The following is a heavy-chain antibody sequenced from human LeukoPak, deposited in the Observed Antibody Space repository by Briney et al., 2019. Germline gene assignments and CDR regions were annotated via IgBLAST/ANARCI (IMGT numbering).Heavy chain of an antibody. D-gene: IGHD6-13*01. J-gene: IGHJ3*02. CDR1: GYTFTRYD. CDR2: MNPNSGNT. CDR3: AWPGYSSSWSPDAFDI. V-gene: IGHV7-4-1*02. Sequence: ASVKVSCKSSGYTFTRYDINWVRQATGQGLEWMGWMNPNSGNTGYAQGFTGRFVFSLDTSVSTAYLQISSLKAEDTAVYYCAWPGYSSSWSPDAFDIWGQGTMVTVSS.